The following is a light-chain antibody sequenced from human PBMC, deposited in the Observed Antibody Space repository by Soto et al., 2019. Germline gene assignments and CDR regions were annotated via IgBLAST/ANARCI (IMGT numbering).Light chain of an antibody. V-gene: IGKV1-9*01. CDR2: AAS. J-gene: IGKJ4*01. CDR3: QPFNSFPQN. CDR1: QGISSY. Sequence: DIQLTQSPSFLSASVGDRVTITCRASQGISSYLAWYQQKPGKAPKLLIYAASTLQSGVPSRFSGSGSGTEFTLTINSLQPEDFATYYCQPFNSFPQNFGGGTKVEIK.